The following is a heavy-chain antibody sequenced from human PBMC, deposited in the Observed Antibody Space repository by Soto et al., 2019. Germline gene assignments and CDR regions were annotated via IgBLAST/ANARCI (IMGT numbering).Heavy chain of an antibody. Sequence: QVQLQESGPGLVKPSQTLSLTCTVSGDSITSGDFYWTWIRQPPGKGLEWIGYVYYSGSTYFNPSLKSRCSMSVDTSKIPFSLKVYSVTSADTAVYYCARGEWELPIDYWGQGTLVTVSS. V-gene: IGHV4-30-4*01. CDR1: GDSITSGDFY. CDR2: VYYSGST. D-gene: IGHD1-26*01. J-gene: IGHJ4*02. CDR3: ARGEWELPIDY.